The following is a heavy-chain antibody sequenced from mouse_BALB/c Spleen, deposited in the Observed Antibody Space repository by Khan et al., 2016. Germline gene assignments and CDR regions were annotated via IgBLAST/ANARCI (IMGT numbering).Heavy chain of an antibody. Sequence: EVELVESGGGLVQPGGSLKLSCAASGFTFSSYGMSWVRQTPDKRLELVATINSNGGSTYYPDSVKGRFTISRDNAKNTLYLQMSSLKSEDTAMYYGASEKDPYYFDYWGQGTTLTVSS. CDR1: GFTFSSYG. J-gene: IGHJ2*01. CDR3: ASEKDPYYFDY. CDR2: INSNGGST. V-gene: IGHV5-6-3*01.